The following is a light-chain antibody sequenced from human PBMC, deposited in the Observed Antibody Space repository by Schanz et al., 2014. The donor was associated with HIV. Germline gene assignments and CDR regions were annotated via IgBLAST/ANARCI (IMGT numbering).Light chain of an antibody. CDR2: AAS. CDR1: QDISNY. CDR3: QQLNSFPYT. Sequence: DIQMTQSPSSLSASIGDRVTITCQASQDISNYLNWYQQKPGKVPKLLIYAASTLQGGVPSRFSGSGSGTDCTLTISSLQPEDFASYYCQQLNSFPYTFGQGTMLEI. V-gene: IGKV1-27*01. J-gene: IGKJ2*01.